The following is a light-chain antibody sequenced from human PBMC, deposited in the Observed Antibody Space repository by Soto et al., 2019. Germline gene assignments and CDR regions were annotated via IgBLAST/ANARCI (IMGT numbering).Light chain of an antibody. CDR1: QSISSY. Sequence: DIQITQSPSTLSASVGDRVTITCRASQSISSYLAWYQQQPGKAPNLLIYDASSLQSGVPARFSGSGSGTEFTLTISSLQPDDSATYYCQQYNSYSGTFGQGTKVEIK. CDR3: QQYNSYSGT. J-gene: IGKJ1*01. CDR2: DAS. V-gene: IGKV1-5*01.